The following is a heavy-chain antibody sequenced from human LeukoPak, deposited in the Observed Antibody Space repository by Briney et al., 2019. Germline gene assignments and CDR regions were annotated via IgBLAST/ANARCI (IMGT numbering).Heavy chain of an antibody. J-gene: IGHJ6*02. CDR2: ISSSSSYI. V-gene: IGHV3-21*01. CDR3: ARVWELRYYGMDV. CDR1: GFTFSSYW. Sequence: GGSLRLSCAASGFTFSSYWMSWVRQAPGKGLEWVSSISSSSSYIYYADSVKGRFTISRDNAKNSLYLQMNSLRAEDTAVYYCARVWELRYYGMDVWGQGTTVTVSS. D-gene: IGHD1-26*01.